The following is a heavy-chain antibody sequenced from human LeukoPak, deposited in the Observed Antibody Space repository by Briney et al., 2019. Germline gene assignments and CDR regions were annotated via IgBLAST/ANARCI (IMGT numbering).Heavy chain of an antibody. CDR2: IYYSGST. D-gene: IGHD3-16*01. CDR3: ARGVVGLHLGESPGLDWFDP. Sequence: MASETLSLTCTVSGGSTSSYYWSWIRQPPGKGLEWIGYIYYSGSTNYNPSLKSRVTISVDTSKNQFSLKLSSVTAADTAVYYCARGVVGLHLGESPGLDWFDPWGQGTLVTVSS. CDR1: GGSTSSYY. J-gene: IGHJ5*02. V-gene: IGHV4-59*01.